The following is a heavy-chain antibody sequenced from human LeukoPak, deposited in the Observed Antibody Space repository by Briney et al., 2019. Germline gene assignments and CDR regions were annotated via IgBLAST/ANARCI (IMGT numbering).Heavy chain of an antibody. V-gene: IGHV4-39*07. J-gene: IGHJ5*02. D-gene: IGHD3-3*01. CDR3: ARDGLNTIFGVVTKVDNWFDP. CDR1: GGSISSSSYY. Sequence: PSETLSLACTVSGGSISSSSYYWGWIRQPPGKGLEWIGSIYYSGSTYYNPSLKSRVTISVDTSKNQFSLKLSSVTAADTAVYYCARDGLNTIFGVVTKVDNWFDPWGQGTLATVSS. CDR2: IYYSGST.